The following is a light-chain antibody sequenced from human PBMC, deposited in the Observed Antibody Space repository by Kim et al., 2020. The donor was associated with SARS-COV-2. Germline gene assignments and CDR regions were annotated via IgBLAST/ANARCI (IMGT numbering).Light chain of an antibody. V-gene: IGKV1-5*03. CDR2: EAS. CDR1: QSVVSG. J-gene: IGKJ2*03. CDR3: QQYYYYAS. Sequence: DFQMTQSPSTLSASVGDRVTITCRASQSVVSGLAWYQQKPGKAPNLLIYEASNLESGVPSRFRGSGFGTEFTLTISSLQPDDFATYYFQQYYYYASFGQVTKLEI.